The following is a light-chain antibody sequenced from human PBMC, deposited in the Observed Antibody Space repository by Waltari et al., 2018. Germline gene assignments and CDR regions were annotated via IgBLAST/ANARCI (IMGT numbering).Light chain of an antibody. V-gene: IGLV3-21*02. CDR3: HVWDSSTDHLVV. CDR2: DDA. Sequence: SYVLTQPPSVSVAPGQTAKLTCGANNIGGKSMNWFQQKPGQAPVLVVYDDADRPSGIPERFSGSNSGNMATLTISRVEAGDEADYYCHVWDSSTDHLVVFGGGTKLTVL. J-gene: IGLJ2*01. CDR1: NIGGKS.